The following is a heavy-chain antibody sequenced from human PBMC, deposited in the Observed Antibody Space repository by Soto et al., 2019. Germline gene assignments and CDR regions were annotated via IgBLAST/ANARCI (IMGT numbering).Heavy chain of an antibody. CDR3: ARDRDDFWRGYYTGWFGP. D-gene: IGHD3-3*01. J-gene: IGHJ5*02. CDR1: GFTFSSYS. Sequence: GGSLRLSCAASGFTFSSYSMNWVRQAPGKGLEWVSSISISSSYIYYADSVKGRFTISRDNAKNSLYLQMNSLRAEDTAVYYCARDRDDFWRGYYTGWFGPWGQRTLVTVSS. V-gene: IGHV3-21*01. CDR2: ISISSSYI.